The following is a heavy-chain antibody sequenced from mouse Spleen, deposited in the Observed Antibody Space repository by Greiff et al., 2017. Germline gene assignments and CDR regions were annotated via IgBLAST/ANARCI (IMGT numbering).Heavy chain of an antibody. Sequence: EVHLVESGGGLVKPGGSLKLSCAASGFTFSSYAMSWVRQTPEKRLEWVATISDGGSYTYYPDNVKGRFTISRDNAKNNLYLQMSHLKSEDTAMYYCARDDGYSGVRFAYWGQGTLVTVSA. CDR2: ISDGGSYT. CDR3: ARDDGYSGVRFAY. J-gene: IGHJ3*01. CDR1: GFTFSSYA. V-gene: IGHV5-4*01. D-gene: IGHD2-3*01.